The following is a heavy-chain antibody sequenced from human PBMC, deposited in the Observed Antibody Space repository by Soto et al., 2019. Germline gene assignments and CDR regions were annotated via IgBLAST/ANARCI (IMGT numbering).Heavy chain of an antibody. CDR3: ARDKYSGYDYGGYYYYGMDV. D-gene: IGHD5-12*01. CDR1: GFTFSSYA. J-gene: IGHJ6*02. Sequence: QVQLVESGGGVVQPGRSLRLSCAASGFTFSSYAMHWVRQAPGKGLEWVAVISYDGSNKYYADSVKGRFTISRDNSKNALDLQMNSLRAEDTAVYYCARDKYSGYDYGGYYYYGMDVWGQGTTVTVSS. V-gene: IGHV3-30-3*01. CDR2: ISYDGSNK.